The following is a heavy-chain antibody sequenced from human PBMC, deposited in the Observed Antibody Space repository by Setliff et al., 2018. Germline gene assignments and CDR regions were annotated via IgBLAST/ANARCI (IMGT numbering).Heavy chain of an antibody. D-gene: IGHD4-17*01. Sequence: SVKVSCKASGGTFSSYAISWVRQAPGQGLEWMGGIIPIFGTANYAQKFQGRVTITADESTSTAYMELSSLRSEDTAVYYCARDSTVTTDYYYYYRYVWGKGTTGTVSS. CDR3: ARDSTVTTDYYYYYRYV. CDR2: IIPIFGTA. CDR1: GGTFSSYA. J-gene: IGHJ6*03. V-gene: IGHV1-69*13.